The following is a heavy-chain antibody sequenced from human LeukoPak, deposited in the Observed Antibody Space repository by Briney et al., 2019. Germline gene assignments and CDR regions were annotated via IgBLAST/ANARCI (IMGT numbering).Heavy chain of an antibody. CDR3: ARVEGGGRRGYWFDP. J-gene: IGHJ5*02. CDR2: SSTYNGNT. CDR1: GYIFTSYG. D-gene: IGHD3-16*01. Sequence: ASVKVSCKTSGYIFTSYGISWVRQAPGLGLEWMGWSSTYNGNTNYAQKFQGRVTMTTDTSTSTAYMELRSLISDDTAVYYCARVEGGGRRGYWFDPWGQGTLVTVSS. V-gene: IGHV1-18*01.